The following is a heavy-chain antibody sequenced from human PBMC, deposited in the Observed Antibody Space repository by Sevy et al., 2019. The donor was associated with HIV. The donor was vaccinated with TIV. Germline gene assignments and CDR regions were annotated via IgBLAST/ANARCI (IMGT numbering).Heavy chain of an antibody. Sequence: GGSLRLSCAASGFTFDDYAMHWVRQAPGKGLEWVSGISWNSGSIGYADSVKGRFTISRDNAKNSLYLQMNSLRAEDTALYYCAKGYSGSYYGAFDIWGQGTMATVSS. CDR1: GFTFDDYA. V-gene: IGHV3-9*01. D-gene: IGHD1-26*01. J-gene: IGHJ3*02. CDR2: ISWNSGSI. CDR3: AKGYSGSYYGAFDI.